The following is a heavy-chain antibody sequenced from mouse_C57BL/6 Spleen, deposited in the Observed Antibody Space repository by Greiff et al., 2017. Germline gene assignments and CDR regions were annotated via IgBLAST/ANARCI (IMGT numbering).Heavy chain of an antibody. D-gene: IGHD2-1*01. V-gene: IGHV3-6*01. CDR2: ISYDGSN. CDR1: GYSITSGYY. Sequence: EVKLVESGPGLVKPSQSLSLTCSVTGYSITSGYYWNWIRQFPGNKLEWMGYISYDGSNNYNPSLKNRISITRDTSKNQFFLKLNSVTTEDTATYYCARGGNYAYAMDYWGQGTSVTVSS. CDR3: ARGGNYAYAMDY. J-gene: IGHJ4*01.